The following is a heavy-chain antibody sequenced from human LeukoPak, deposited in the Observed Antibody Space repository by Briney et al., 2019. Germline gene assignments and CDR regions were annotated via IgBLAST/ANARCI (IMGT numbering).Heavy chain of an antibody. J-gene: IGHJ4*02. D-gene: IGHD3-22*01. CDR1: GGSISSSSYY. V-gene: IGHV4-39*01. CDR3: ASRYYYDSSGYYPFDY. Sequence: SETLSLTCTVSGGSISSSSYYWGWIRQPPGKGPEWIGSIYYSGSTYYNPSLKSRVTISVDTSKNQFSLKLSSVTAADTAVYYCASRYYYDSSGYYPFDYGGQGTLVTVSS. CDR2: IYYSGST.